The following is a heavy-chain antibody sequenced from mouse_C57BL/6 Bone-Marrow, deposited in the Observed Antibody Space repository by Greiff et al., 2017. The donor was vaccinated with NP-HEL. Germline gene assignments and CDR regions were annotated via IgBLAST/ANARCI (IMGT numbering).Heavy chain of an antibody. CDR1: GFNIKDDY. Sequence: EVQLQQSGAELVRPGASVKLSCTASGFNIKDDYMHWVKQRPEQGLEWIGWIDPGNGDTEYASKFQGKATITADTSSNTAYLQLSSLTSEDTAVYYCTTYFYYFDYWGQGTTLTASS. CDR2: IDPGNGDT. V-gene: IGHV14-4*01. CDR3: TTYFYYFDY. J-gene: IGHJ2*01.